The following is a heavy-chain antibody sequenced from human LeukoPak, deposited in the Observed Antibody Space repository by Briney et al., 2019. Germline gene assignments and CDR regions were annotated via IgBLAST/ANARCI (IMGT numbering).Heavy chain of an antibody. CDR2: ISSSSSYI. CDR3: ARPYGDYAPIDY. CDR1: GFTFSSYS. Sequence: GGSLRLSCAASGFTFSSYSMNWVRQAPGKGLEWVSSISSSSSYIYYADSVKGRFTISRDNAKNSLYLQMNSLRAEDTAVYYCARPYGDYAPIDYWGQGTLVTVSS. J-gene: IGHJ4*02. D-gene: IGHD4-17*01. V-gene: IGHV3-21*01.